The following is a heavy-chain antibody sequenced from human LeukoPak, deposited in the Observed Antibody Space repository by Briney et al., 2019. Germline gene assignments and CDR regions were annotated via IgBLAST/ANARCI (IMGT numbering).Heavy chain of an antibody. CDR2: ISGSGGST. D-gene: IGHD6-19*01. CDR1: GFTFSSYA. CDR3: AKPIAVAGRGDY. J-gene: IGHJ4*02. Sequence: GGSLRLSCAASGFTFSSYAMSWVRQAPGKGLEWVSAISGSGGSTYYADPVKGRFTISRDNSKNTLYLQMNSLRAEDTAVYYCAKPIAVAGRGDYWGQGTLVTVSS. V-gene: IGHV3-23*01.